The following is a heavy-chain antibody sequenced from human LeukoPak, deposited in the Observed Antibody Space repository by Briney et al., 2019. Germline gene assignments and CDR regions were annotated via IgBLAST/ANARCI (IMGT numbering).Heavy chain of an antibody. V-gene: IGHV1-18*01. CDR3: ARHSSTSCYMCWFDP. Sequence: ASVKVSCKASGYTFTSYGISWVRQAPGQGLEWMGWISAYNGNTNYAQKLQGRVTMTTDTSTSTAYMGLRSLRSDDTAVYYCARHSSTSCYMCWFDPWGQGTLVTVSS. CDR2: ISAYNGNT. J-gene: IGHJ5*02. D-gene: IGHD2-2*02. CDR1: GYTFTSYG.